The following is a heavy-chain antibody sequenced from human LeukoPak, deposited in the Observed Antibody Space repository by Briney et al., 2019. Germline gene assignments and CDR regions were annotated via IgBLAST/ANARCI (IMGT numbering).Heavy chain of an antibody. CDR1: GDSVSSKNGA. J-gene: IGHJ4*02. CDR2: TYYRSKWYN. V-gene: IGHV6-1*01. Sequence: SQTLSLTCAVSGDSVSSKNGAWNWIRQSPSRGVEWLGRTYYRSKWYNDYAESMEGRMTISQDTSKNQYSLHLNSVTPDDTAVYYCARDLGTTGWHTFDYWGQGTLVTVSS. CDR3: ARDLGTTGWHTFDY. D-gene: IGHD6-19*01.